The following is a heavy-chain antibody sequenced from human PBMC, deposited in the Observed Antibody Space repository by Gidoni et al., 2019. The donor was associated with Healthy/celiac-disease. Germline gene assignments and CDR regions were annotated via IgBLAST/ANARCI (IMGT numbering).Heavy chain of an antibody. D-gene: IGHD6-19*01. CDR1: GFTFSSYA. Sequence: EVQLLESGGGLVQPGGSLRLSCAASGFTFSSYAMSWVRQAPGKGLEWVSSISGSGDSTYYTDSVKGRFPISRDNSKNTLYLQMNSLRAEDTAVYYCAKVGYTSGWRGYFDCWGQGTLVTVSS. V-gene: IGHV3-23*01. CDR3: AKVGYTSGWRGYFDC. CDR2: ISGSGDST. J-gene: IGHJ4*02.